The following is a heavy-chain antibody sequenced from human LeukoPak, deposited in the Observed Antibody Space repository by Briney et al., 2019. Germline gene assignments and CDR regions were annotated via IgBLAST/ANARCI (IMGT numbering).Heavy chain of an antibody. Sequence: PGGSLRLSCAASGFTSSSYAMSWVRQAPGKGLEWVSGISWNSGSIGYADSVKGRFTISRDNAKNSLYLQMNSLRAEDTALYYCAKDSGPGYCSSTSCYLEAEYFQHWGQGTLVTVSS. CDR2: ISWNSGSI. J-gene: IGHJ1*01. CDR1: GFTSSSYA. V-gene: IGHV3-9*02. CDR3: AKDSGPGYCSSTSCYLEAEYFQH. D-gene: IGHD2-2*01.